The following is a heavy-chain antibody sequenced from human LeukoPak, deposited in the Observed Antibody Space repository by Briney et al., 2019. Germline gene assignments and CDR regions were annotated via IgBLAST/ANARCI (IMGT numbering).Heavy chain of an antibody. CDR1: GGSISSYY. V-gene: IGHV4-59*01. CDR2: INYSGST. Sequence: SETLSLTCTVSGGSISSYYWSWIRQPPGKGLEWIGYINYSGSTKYNPSLKSRVTISVDTSKNQFSLKLSSVTAADTAVYYCARDLYSGYDWVGFNIWGQGTVVTVSS. D-gene: IGHD5-12*01. J-gene: IGHJ3*02. CDR3: ARDLYSGYDWVGFNI.